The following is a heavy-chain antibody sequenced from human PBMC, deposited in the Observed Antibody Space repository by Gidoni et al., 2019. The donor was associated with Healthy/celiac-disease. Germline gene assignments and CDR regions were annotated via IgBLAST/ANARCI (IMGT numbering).Heavy chain of an antibody. Sequence: QVQLQESGPGLVKPSQTLSLTCTGSGGSISSGSYYWSRIRQPAGKGLEWIGRFYPSGSTNYNRSLKSRVTISVDTSKNQFSLKLSSVTAADTDVYYCARDFVEMATISYFDYWGQGTLVTVSS. J-gene: IGHJ4*02. V-gene: IGHV4-61*02. D-gene: IGHD5-12*01. CDR1: GGSISSGSYY. CDR2: FYPSGST. CDR3: ARDFVEMATISYFDY.